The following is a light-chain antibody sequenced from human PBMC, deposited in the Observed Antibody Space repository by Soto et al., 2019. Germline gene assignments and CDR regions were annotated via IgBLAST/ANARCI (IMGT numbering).Light chain of an antibody. CDR3: CSYACSRGV. Sequence: QSVLTQPASVSGSHGQSITISCTGTSSDVGSYNLVSWYQQHPGKAPKLMIYEGSKRPSGVSNRFSGSKSGNTASLTISGLQAEDEADYYCCSYACSRGVFGTGTKLTVL. V-gene: IGLV2-23*01. CDR1: SSDVGSYNL. J-gene: IGLJ1*01. CDR2: EGS.